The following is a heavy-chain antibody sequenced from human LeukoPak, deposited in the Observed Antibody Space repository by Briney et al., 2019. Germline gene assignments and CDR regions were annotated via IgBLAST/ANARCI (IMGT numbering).Heavy chain of an antibody. D-gene: IGHD6-19*01. J-gene: IGHJ3*02. Sequence: GGSLRLSCAASGFTVSSNYMSWVRQAPGKGLEWVSVIYSGGSTYYADSVKGRFTISRDNSKNTLYLQMNSLRAEDTAVYYCAKLRSSGRNAFDIWGQGTMVTVSS. CDR2: IYSGGST. CDR1: GFTVSSNY. V-gene: IGHV3-66*01. CDR3: AKLRSSGRNAFDI.